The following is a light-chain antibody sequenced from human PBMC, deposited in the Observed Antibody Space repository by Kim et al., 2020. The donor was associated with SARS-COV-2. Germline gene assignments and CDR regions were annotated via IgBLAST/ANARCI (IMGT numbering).Light chain of an antibody. Sequence: PPGERATHSCRASQSVSSNYLAWYQQKPGQAPRLLIYGASSRATGIPDRFSGSGSGTDFTLTISRLEPEDFAVYYCQQYGSSPLTFGGGTKVDIK. J-gene: IGKJ4*01. CDR1: QSVSSNY. V-gene: IGKV3-20*01. CDR2: GAS. CDR3: QQYGSSPLT.